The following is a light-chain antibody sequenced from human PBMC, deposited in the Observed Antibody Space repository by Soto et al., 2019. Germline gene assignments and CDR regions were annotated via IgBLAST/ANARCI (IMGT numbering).Light chain of an antibody. CDR1: SSDVSAYQF. CDR3: CSYAGRYTRI. Sequence: QSVLTQPRSVSGSPGQSVTISCTGSSSDVSAYQFVSWYQQHPGKAPKLILYDVNQRPSGVPDRFSGSKSGDTASLTISGLQAEDEADYYCCSYAGRYTRIFGGGTKVTV. CDR2: DVN. J-gene: IGLJ2*01. V-gene: IGLV2-11*01.